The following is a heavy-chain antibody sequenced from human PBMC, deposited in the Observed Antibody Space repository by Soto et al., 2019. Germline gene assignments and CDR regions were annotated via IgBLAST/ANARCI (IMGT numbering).Heavy chain of an antibody. V-gene: IGHV1-8*01. D-gene: IGHD2-2*01. CDR1: GYTFTSYD. CDR2: MNPNSGNT. CDR3: ARGPYIVVVPAAPRHMDV. J-gene: IGHJ6*03. Sequence: ASVKVSCKASGYTFTSYDINWVRQATGQGLEWMGWMNPNSGNTGYAQKFQGRVTMPRNSSISTAYMELSSLRSEDTAVYYCARGPYIVVVPAAPRHMDVWGKGTTVTVSS.